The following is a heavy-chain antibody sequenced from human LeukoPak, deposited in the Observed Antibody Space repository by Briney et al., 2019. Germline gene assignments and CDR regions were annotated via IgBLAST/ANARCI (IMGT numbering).Heavy chain of an antibody. CDR2: ISGSGGST. CDR3: AHQGDILTGYSDY. Sequence: GASLRLSCAASGFTFSSYAMSWVRQAPGKGLEWVSAISGSGGSTYYADSVKGRFTISRDNSKNTLCLQMNSLRAEDTAVYYCAHQGDILTGYSDYWGQGTLVTVSS. D-gene: IGHD3-9*01. J-gene: IGHJ4*02. CDR1: GFTFSSYA. V-gene: IGHV3-23*01.